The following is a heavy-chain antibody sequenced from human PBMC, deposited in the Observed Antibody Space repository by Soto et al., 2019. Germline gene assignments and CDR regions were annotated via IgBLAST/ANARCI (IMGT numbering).Heavy chain of an antibody. Sequence: QLHLVESGGGVVQPGNSLRLSCTASGFIFSNYAMHWVRQAPGKGLEWVALISYDGRHIYYADSVKGRFAISRDNSKNTLDLVMNSLRREDTDMYYCARDVSDYVLDVWGQGTTVNVSS. CDR2: ISYDGRHI. CDR1: GFIFSNYA. D-gene: IGHD4-17*01. J-gene: IGHJ6*02. CDR3: ARDVSDYVLDV. V-gene: IGHV3-30*09.